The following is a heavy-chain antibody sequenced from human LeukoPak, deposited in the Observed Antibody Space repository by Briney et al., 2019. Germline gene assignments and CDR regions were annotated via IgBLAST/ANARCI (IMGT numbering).Heavy chain of an antibody. D-gene: IGHD3-22*01. Sequence: PSETLSLTCTVSGGSISSSSYYWGWIRQPPGKGLEWIGSIYYSGSTYYNPSLKSRVTISVDTSKNQFSLKLSSVTAADTAVYYCARYYYDSGTDYWGQGTLVTVSS. CDR3: ARYYYDSGTDY. CDR2: IYYSGST. CDR1: GGSISSSSYY. V-gene: IGHV4-39*07. J-gene: IGHJ4*02.